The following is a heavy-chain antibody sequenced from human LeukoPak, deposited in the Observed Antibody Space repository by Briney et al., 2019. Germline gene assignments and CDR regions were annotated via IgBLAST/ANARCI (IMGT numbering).Heavy chain of an antibody. D-gene: IGHD3-9*01. CDR3: ARGYYDILTGYDAFDI. J-gene: IGHJ3*02. V-gene: IGHV1-8*02. CDR2: MNPNSGNT. CDR1: GGTFSSYA. Sequence: ASVKVSCKASGGTFSSYAISWVRQATGQGLEWMGWMNPNSGNTGYAQKFQGRVTMTRNTSISTAYMELSSLRSEDTAVYYCARGYYDILTGYDAFDIWGQGTMVTVSS.